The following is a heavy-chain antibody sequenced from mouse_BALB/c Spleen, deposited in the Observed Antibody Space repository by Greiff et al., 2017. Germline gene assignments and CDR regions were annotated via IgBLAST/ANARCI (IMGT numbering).Heavy chain of an antibody. CDR1: GYTFTSYW. D-gene: IGHD1-1*01. CDR3: ARSGKDAMDY. Sequence: QVHVKQSGAELAKPGASVKMSCKASGYTFTSYWMHWVKQRPGQGLEWIGYINPSTGYTEYNQKFKDKATLTADKSSSTAYMQLSSLTSEDSAVYYCARSGKDAMDYWGQGTSVTVSS. J-gene: IGHJ4*01. CDR2: INPSTGYT. V-gene: IGHV1-7*01.